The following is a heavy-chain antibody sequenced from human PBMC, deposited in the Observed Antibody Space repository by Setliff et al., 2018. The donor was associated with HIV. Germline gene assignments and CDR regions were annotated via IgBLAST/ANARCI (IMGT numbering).Heavy chain of an antibody. V-gene: IGHV4-34*01. J-gene: IGHJ4*02. CDR1: GGSFSGYY. D-gene: IGHD2-15*01. CDR2: INHSGST. Sequence: NPSETLSLTCAVYGGSFSGYYWSWIRQPPGKGLEWIGEINHSGSTNYNPSLKSRVTISVDTSKNQFSLNLSSVTAADAALYYCAIKVCSETDGPTYGPGPYFDFWGQGTQVTVSS. CDR3: AIKVCSETDGPTYGPGPYFDF.